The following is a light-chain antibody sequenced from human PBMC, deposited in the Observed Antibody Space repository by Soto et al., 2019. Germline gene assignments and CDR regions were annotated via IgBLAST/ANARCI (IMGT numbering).Light chain of an antibody. V-gene: IGLV2-14*01. CDR3: VSYTSSSTLSV. CDR2: EVS. J-gene: IGLJ1*01. CDR1: SSDVGGYNY. Sequence: QLVLTQPASVSGSPGQSITVSCTGTSSDVGGYNYVSWYQHQPGTAPKLMIYEVSNRPSGVSHRFSGSKSGNTASLTISGLQAEDEADYYCVSYTSSSTLSVFGTGTKLTVL.